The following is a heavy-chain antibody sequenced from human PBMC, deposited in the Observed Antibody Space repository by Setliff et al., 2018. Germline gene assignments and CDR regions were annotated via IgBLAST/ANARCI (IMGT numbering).Heavy chain of an antibody. CDR2: INPNSGGT. D-gene: IGHD3-9*01. J-gene: IGHJ6*03. Sequence: ASVKVSCKASGYTFTGYYIHWVRQAPGQGLEYMGWINPNSGGTNYAPKFQGRVTMTRDTSNSTDYMDLSRLTSDDTAVYYCARDGDILTAYYIYYYYMDVWGKGTTVTVS. CDR1: GYTFTGYY. CDR3: ARDGDILTAYYIYYYYMDV. V-gene: IGHV1-2*02.